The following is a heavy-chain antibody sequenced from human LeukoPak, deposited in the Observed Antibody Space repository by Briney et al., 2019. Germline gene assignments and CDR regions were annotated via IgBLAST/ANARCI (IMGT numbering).Heavy chain of an antibody. CDR2: INHSGST. Sequence: SXTLSXXCTVSGGSISSGDFYWSWIRQPAGKGLEWIGEINHSGSTNYNPSLKSRVTISVDTSKNQFSLKLSSVTAADTAVYYXXRHXRPXYWGQGTLXTVSS. CDR1: GGSISSGDFY. J-gene: IGHJ4*02. CDR3: XRHXRPXY. V-gene: IGHV4-61*09.